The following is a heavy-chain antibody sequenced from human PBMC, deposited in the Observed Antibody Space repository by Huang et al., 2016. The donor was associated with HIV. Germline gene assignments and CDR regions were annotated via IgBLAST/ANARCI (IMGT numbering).Heavy chain of an antibody. D-gene: IGHD3-10*01. V-gene: IGHV3-21*06. CDR1: GFTFPNYA. CDR2: IGRSSSYI. Sequence: EVQLVESGGGLVKPGGSLRLSCVASGFTFPNYAMNWVRLAPGKGLGGGSAIGRSSSYIYYADSVKGRFTSSRDDAKNSLYLQMNSLRAEDTAVYYCARPQGYKVRGIIRSYYYYYGMDVWGRGTTVTVSS. J-gene: IGHJ6*02. CDR3: ARPQGYKVRGIIRSYYYYYGMDV.